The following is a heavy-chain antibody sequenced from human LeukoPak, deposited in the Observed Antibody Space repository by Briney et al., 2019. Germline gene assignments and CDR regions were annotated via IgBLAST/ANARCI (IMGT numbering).Heavy chain of an antibody. CDR2: IYPGDSDT. CDR3: ARRGYSYGLYYFDY. D-gene: IGHD5-18*01. Sequence: GESLRISCKGSGYSLTSYWIGWVRQMPGKGLEWMGIIYPGDSDTRYSPSFQGQVTISADKTISTAYLQWSSLKASDTAMYYCARRGYSYGLYYFDYWGQGTLVTVSS. J-gene: IGHJ4*02. CDR1: GYSLTSYW. V-gene: IGHV5-51*01.